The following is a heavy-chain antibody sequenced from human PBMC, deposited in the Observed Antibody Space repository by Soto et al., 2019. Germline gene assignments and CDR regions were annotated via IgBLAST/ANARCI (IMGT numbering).Heavy chain of an antibody. CDR1: GVTFSSYA. Sequence: PGGSLRLSCAASGVTFSSYAMSWVRQAPGKGLEWVSAVSGSGGSTYYADSVKGRFTISRDNSKNTLYLQMNSLRAEDTAVYYCAKDNTPGRYSSGSYYFDYWGQGTLVTVSS. CDR2: VSGSGGST. CDR3: AKDNTPGRYSSGSYYFDY. J-gene: IGHJ4*02. D-gene: IGHD6-19*01. V-gene: IGHV3-23*01.